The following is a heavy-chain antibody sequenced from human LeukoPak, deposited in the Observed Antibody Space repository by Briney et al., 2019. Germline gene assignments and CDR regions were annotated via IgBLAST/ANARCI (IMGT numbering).Heavy chain of an antibody. J-gene: IGHJ4*02. CDR2: ISYDGSNK. Sequence: PGGSLRLSCAASGFTFSSYCMHWVRQAPGKGLEWVAVISYDGSNKYYADSVKGRFTISRNNSKNTLYLQMNSLRAEDTAVYYCAKRIQSAMAMGYWGQGTLVTVSS. D-gene: IGHD5-18*01. CDR1: GFTFSSYC. V-gene: IGHV3-30*18. CDR3: AKRIQSAMAMGY.